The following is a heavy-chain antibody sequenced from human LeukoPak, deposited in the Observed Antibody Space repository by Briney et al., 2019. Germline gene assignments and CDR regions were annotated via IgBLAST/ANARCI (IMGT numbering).Heavy chain of an antibody. CDR1: GGSISSYY. J-gene: IGHJ6*03. CDR2: IYYTGST. V-gene: IGHV4-59*01. CDR3: AGRNFDFWNDYYYMGV. Sequence: SEALSLTCTVSGGSISSYYWSWIRQPPGKGLEWIGYIYYTGSTNYNPSLKSRLAISVDTSKNEFSLKLSSVTAADTAVYYCAGRNFDFWNDYYYMGVWGKGTTVTVSS. D-gene: IGHD3-3*01.